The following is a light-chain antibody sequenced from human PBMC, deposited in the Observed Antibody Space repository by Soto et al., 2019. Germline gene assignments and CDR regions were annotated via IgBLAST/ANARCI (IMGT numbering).Light chain of an antibody. Sequence: DIQMTQSPSTLSASVGYRVTITCRSSQSISSWLAWYQQKPGKAPKLLIYDASSLESGVPSRFSGSGSGTEFTLTISSLQHDDFATYYCQQYNSYSATFGQGTKVDIK. CDR2: DAS. CDR3: QQYNSYSAT. J-gene: IGKJ1*01. CDR1: QSISSW. V-gene: IGKV1-5*01.